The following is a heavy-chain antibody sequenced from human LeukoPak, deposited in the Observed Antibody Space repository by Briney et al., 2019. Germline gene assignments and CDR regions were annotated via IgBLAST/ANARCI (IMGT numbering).Heavy chain of an antibody. CDR3: ARATGTWGHDGFDI. Sequence: AAVKVSCKAYGYTFMSHGISWVRQAPGQGLEWMGWISGSSSNTNYAQRLQGRVTMTTDTSTTTAYMELRSLRSDDTAVYYCARATGTWGHDGFDIWGQGTMVTVSS. J-gene: IGHJ3*02. V-gene: IGHV1-18*01. CDR1: GYTFMSHG. D-gene: IGHD3-16*01. CDR2: ISGSSSNT.